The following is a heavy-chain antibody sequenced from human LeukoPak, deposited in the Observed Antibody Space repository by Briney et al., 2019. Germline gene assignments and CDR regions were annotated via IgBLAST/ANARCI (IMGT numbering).Heavy chain of an antibody. V-gene: IGHV3-48*04. CDR2: ISSTGGTT. D-gene: IGHD4-17*01. J-gene: IGHJ4*02. Sequence: GGSLRLSCAASGITFSSYGMSWVRQAPGKGLEWVSSISSTGGTTYYADSVKGRFTISRDNAKNSLYLQMNSLRAEDTAVYYCAKTDPSENDYGDYEREEWGQGTLVTVSS. CDR3: AKTDPSENDYGDYEREE. CDR1: GITFSSYG.